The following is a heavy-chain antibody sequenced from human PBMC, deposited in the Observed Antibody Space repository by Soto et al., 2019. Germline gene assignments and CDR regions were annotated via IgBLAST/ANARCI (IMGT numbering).Heavy chain of an antibody. V-gene: IGHV3-48*02. Sequence: EVQLVESGGGLVQPGGSLRLSCAASGFTFSSYSMNWVRQAPGKGLEWVSHITTGSSNLYYADSVKGRFTISRDNARNSLYLQMNSLRDEDTAVYYRATAYSSGWKFDYWGQGTLVTVSS. J-gene: IGHJ4*02. CDR1: GFTFSSYS. D-gene: IGHD6-19*01. CDR2: ITTGSSNL. CDR3: ATAYSSGWKFDY.